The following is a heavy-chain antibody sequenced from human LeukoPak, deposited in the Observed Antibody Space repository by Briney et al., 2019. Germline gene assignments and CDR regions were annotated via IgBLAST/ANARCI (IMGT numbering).Heavy chain of an antibody. CDR3: AREGLWVGLDSGKTRHPYWDI. Sequence: GGSLRLSCAHSGFTFCIYWMSWVRQAPGKGLQNVANIKQDGREKYYVDSVKGRFTISRDNAKNSLNLQMSSLRAEDTAVYYCAREGLWVGLDSGKTRHPYWDIWGQGTMVTVSS. V-gene: IGHV3-7*04. J-gene: IGHJ3*02. D-gene: IGHD2-21*01. CDR2: IKQDGREK. CDR1: GFTFCIYW.